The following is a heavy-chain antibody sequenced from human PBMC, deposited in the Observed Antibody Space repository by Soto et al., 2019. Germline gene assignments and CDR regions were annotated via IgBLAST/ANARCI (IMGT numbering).Heavy chain of an antibody. J-gene: IGHJ4*03. CDR3: ARDGPSSLTSYFDY. V-gene: IGHV3-30*04. Sequence: GGSLRLSCVASEVIFSNSAMHWVRQAPGKGLEWVAVVSFDGSLKYYADSVEGRFTISRDSSKNTLYLQMNSLRPEDTAVYYCARDGPSSLTSYFDYWG. CDR2: VSFDGSLK. D-gene: IGHD2-2*01. CDR1: EVIFSNSA.